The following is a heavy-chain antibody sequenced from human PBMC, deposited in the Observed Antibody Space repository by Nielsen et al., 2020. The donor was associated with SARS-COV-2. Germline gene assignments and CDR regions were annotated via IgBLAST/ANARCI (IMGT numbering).Heavy chain of an antibody. CDR2: ISRSGSAT. V-gene: IGHV3-11*04. CDR1: EFTFSDYY. J-gene: IGHJ4*02. CDR3: ATEVIRAGSFDS. Sequence: GGSLRLSCAASEFTFSDYYMSWIRQAPGKGLEWISYISRSGSATYYADSVRGRFAISRDNAQNSLYLQMDRLRAEDTAIYYCATEVIRAGSFDSWGPGTLVTVSS.